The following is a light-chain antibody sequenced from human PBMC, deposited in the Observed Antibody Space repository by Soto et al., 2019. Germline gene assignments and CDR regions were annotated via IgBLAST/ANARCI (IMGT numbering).Light chain of an antibody. CDR1: SSDVGGYNY. CDR3: SSYTSSSTVV. Sequence: QSVLTQPASVSGSPGQSITISCTGTSSDVGGYNYVSWYQQHPGKAPKLMIYDVSNRPSGVSNRFSGSKSGNTASRTISGLQAEVEADYYCSSYTSSSTVVFGGGTKLTVL. J-gene: IGLJ2*01. V-gene: IGLV2-14*01. CDR2: DVS.